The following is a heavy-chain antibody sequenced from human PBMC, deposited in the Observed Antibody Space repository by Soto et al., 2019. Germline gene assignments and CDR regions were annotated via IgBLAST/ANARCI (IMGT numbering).Heavy chain of an antibody. V-gene: IGHV5-51*01. J-gene: IGHJ6*03. CDR3: ARLVQGAPDYMDV. Sequence: PGESLKISCKGFGYSFTSYWIGWLRQMPGKCLECMGIIYPGDSETRYSPSLQGQVTISADKSITTAYLQWSSLKASDIALYYCARLVQGAPDYMDVWGKGTTVTVSS. D-gene: IGHD1-1*01. CDR2: IYPGDSET. CDR1: GYSFTSYW.